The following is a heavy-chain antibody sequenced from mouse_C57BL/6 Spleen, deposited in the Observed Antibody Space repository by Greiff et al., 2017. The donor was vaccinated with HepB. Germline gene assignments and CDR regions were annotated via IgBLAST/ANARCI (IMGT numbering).Heavy chain of an antibody. CDR2: ISSGGDYI. Sequence: EVMLVESGEGLVKPGGSLKLSCAASGFTFSSYAMSWVRQTPEKRLEWVAYISSGGDYIYYADTVKGRFTISRDNARNTLYLQMSSLKSEDTAMYYCTRDRWYYPFDYWGQGTTLTVSS. D-gene: IGHD1-1*02. J-gene: IGHJ2*01. V-gene: IGHV5-9-1*02. CDR3: TRDRWYYPFDY. CDR1: GFTFSSYA.